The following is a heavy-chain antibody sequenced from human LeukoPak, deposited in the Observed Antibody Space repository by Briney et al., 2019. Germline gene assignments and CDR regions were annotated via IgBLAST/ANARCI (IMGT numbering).Heavy chain of an antibody. CDR3: ARGGAMLEWLLYVNWFDP. J-gene: IGHJ5*02. V-gene: IGHV1-2*04. Sequence: ASVKLSCKASGYTFTGYYMHWVRQALGQGLEWMGWINPNSGGTNYAQKFQGWVTMTRDTSISTAYMELSRLRSDDTAVYYCARGGAMLEWLLYVNWFDPWGQGTLVTVSS. D-gene: IGHD3-3*01. CDR1: GYTFTGYY. CDR2: INPNSGGT.